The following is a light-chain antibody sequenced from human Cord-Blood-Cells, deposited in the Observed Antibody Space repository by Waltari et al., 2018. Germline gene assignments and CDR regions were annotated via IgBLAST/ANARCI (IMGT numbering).Light chain of an antibody. Sequence: SYVLTQPPSVPVAAGTTARITGGGNNSGSKSVHSYQQKPGQAPVLVVYDDSDRPSGIPERFSGSNSGNTATLTISRVEAGDEADYYCQVWDSSSDHWVFGGGTKLTVL. J-gene: IGLJ3*02. V-gene: IGLV3-21*03. CDR3: QVWDSSSDHWV. CDR1: NSGSKS. CDR2: DDS.